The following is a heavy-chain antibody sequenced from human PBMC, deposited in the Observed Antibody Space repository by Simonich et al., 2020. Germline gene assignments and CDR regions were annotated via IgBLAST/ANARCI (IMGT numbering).Heavy chain of an antibody. Sequence: QVQLQQWGAGLLKPSETLSLTCAVYGGSFSGYYWSWIRQPPGKGLEWIGEINHSRRTNYTPSLKSRVTISVDTSKNQFSLELSSVTAADTAVYYCARGLRVAAAGTAFQHWGQGTLVTVSS. D-gene: IGHD6-13*01. J-gene: IGHJ1*01. CDR3: ARGLRVAAAGTAFQH. V-gene: IGHV4-34*01. CDR2: INHSRRT. CDR1: GGSFSGYY.